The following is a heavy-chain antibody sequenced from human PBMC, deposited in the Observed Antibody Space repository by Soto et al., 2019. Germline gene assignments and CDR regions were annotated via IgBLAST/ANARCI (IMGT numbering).Heavy chain of an antibody. CDR1: GGSISSYY. CDR3: ARLWGWFGDY. J-gene: IGHJ4*02. D-gene: IGHD3-10*01. CDR2: IYYSGST. Sequence: QVQLQESGPGLVKPSETLSLTCTVSGGSISSYYWSWIRQPPGKGLEWIGYIYYSGSTNYNPSLKSRVTISVDTSKNQFSLKLSSETAADTAVYYCARLWGWFGDYWGQGTLVTVSS. V-gene: IGHV4-59*08.